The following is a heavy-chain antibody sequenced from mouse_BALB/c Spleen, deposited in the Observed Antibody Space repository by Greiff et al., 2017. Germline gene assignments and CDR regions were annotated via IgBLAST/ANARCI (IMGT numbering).Heavy chain of an antibody. D-gene: IGHD2-14*01. J-gene: IGHJ3*01. CDR1: GYTFPSYV. V-gene: IGHV1-14*01. CDR3: ARENYRYGFAY. Sequence: PLQQSGPELVKPGASVKMSCKASGYTFPSYVMHWVKQKPGQGLEWIGYINPYNDGTKYNEKFKGKATLTSDKSSSTAYMELSSLTSEDSAVYYCARENYRYGFAYWGQGTLVTVSA. CDR2: INPYNDGT.